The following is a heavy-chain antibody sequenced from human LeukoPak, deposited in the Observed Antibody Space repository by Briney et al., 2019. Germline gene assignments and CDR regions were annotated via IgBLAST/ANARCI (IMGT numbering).Heavy chain of an antibody. J-gene: IGHJ4*02. V-gene: IGHV3-30*03. Sequence: GRSLRLSCAASGFTFSSYGMHWVRQAPGKGLEWVAVISYDGSNKYYADSVKGRFTISRDNSKNTLFLQMNSLRAEDTAVYFCARDYLVGANVEYYFDSWGQGTLVTVSS. D-gene: IGHD1-26*01. CDR1: GFTFSSYG. CDR2: ISYDGSNK. CDR3: ARDYLVGANVEYYFDS.